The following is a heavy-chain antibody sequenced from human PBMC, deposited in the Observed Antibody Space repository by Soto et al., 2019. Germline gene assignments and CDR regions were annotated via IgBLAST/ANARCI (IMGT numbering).Heavy chain of an antibody. CDR3: ARGPRGVYGNDY. CDR2: INMDGSST. J-gene: IGHJ4*02. CDR1: GFTFSNDW. D-gene: IGHD2-8*02. Sequence: EVQLVESGGGLVQPGGSLRLSCAASGFTFSNDWMHWVRQAAGKGLVWVSRINMDGSSTNYADSVKGRFTISRDNAKNTLYPQMNSLRVDDTAIYFCARGPRGVYGNDYWGQGALVTVSS. V-gene: IGHV3-74*01.